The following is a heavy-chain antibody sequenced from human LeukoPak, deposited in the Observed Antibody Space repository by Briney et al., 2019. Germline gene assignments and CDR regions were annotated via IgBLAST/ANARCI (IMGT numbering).Heavy chain of an antibody. CDR3: ARHVAGTLLFDY. D-gene: IGHD6-19*01. CDR2: IDPSDSYT. CDR1: GYSFTSYW. V-gene: IGHV5-10-1*01. Sequence: GESLKISCKGSGYSFTSYWISWVRQMPGKGLECMGRIDPSDSYTNYSPSFQGHVTISADKSISTAYLQWSSLKASDTAMYYCARHVAGTLLFDYWGQGTLVTVSS. J-gene: IGHJ4*02.